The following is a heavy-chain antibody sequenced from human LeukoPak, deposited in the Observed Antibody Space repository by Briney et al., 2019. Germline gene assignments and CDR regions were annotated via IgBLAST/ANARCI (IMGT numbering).Heavy chain of an antibody. CDR1: GGSISSYY. Sequence: KPSETLSLTCTVSGGSISSYYWSWIRQPAGKGLEWIGRIYTSGSTNHNPSLKSRVTMSVDTSKNQFSLKLSSVTAVDTAVYYCARQSPWGRGTTFDYWGQGTLVTVSS. CDR3: ARQSPWGRGTTFDY. V-gene: IGHV4-4*07. CDR2: IYTSGST. J-gene: IGHJ4*02. D-gene: IGHD3-16*01.